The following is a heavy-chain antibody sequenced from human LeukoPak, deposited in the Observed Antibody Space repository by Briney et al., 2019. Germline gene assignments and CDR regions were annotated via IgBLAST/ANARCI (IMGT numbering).Heavy chain of an antibody. V-gene: IGHV1-18*01. D-gene: IGHD3-3*01. CDR2: ISAYNGNT. CDR3: TIFGVVDYYYGMDV. CDR1: GYTFTSYG. Sequence: ASVKVSCKASGYTFTSYGISWVRQAPGQGLEWMGWISAYNGNTNYAQKLQGRVTMTTDTPTSTAYMELRSLRSDDTAVYYCTIFGVVDYYYGMDVWGQGTTVTVSS. J-gene: IGHJ6*02.